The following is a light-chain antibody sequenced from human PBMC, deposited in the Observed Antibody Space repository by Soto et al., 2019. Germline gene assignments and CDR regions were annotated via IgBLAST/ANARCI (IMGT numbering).Light chain of an antibody. CDR2: GAS. Sequence: EIVLTQSPGTLSLPAGERATLSCRASQTVSSNYLAWYQQKPGQAPRLLIYGASSRATGIPDRFSGSGSGTDFTLTISRLEPEDFALYYCQQYGSSQSFGQGTKVEIK. J-gene: IGKJ1*01. V-gene: IGKV3-20*01. CDR3: QQYGSSQS. CDR1: QTVSSNY.